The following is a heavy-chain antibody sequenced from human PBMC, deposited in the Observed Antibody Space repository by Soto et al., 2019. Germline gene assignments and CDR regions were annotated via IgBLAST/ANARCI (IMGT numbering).Heavy chain of an antibody. D-gene: IGHD3-10*01. CDR3: AKVYYYGSGSSWFYFDY. CDR2: ISYDGSNK. J-gene: IGHJ4*02. CDR1: GFTFSSYG. V-gene: IGHV3-30*18. Sequence: QVQLVESGGGVVQPGRSLRLSCAASGFTFSSYGMHWVRQAPGKGLEWVAVISYDGSNKYYADSVKGRFTISRDNSKNTLYLQMNSLRAEDTAVYYCAKVYYYGSGSSWFYFDYWGQGTLVTVSS.